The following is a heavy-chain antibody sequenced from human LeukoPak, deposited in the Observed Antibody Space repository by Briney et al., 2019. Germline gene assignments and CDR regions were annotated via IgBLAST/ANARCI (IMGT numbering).Heavy chain of an antibody. CDR2: IFTSGST. J-gene: IGHJ4*02. CDR3: GREIRPHQLVPRFDY. Sequence: NPSETLSLTCTVSGGSISTYYWSWIRQPAGKGLEWIGRIFTSGSTNYNPSLKSRVTMSVDTSKNQFSLKLNSVTAADTAVYYCGREIRPHQLVPRFDYWGQGTLVTVSA. D-gene: IGHD6-13*01. CDR1: GGSISTYY. V-gene: IGHV4-4*07.